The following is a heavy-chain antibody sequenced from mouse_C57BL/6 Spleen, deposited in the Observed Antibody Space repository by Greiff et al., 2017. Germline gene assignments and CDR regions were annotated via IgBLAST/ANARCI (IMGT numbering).Heavy chain of an antibody. D-gene: IGHD1-1*01. CDR3: ASGGVPVGAWFAY. CDR2: IYPGDGDT. Sequence: QVQLQQSGAELVKPGASVKISCKASGYAFSSYWMNWVKQRPGKGLEWIGQIYPGDGDTNYNGKFKGKATLTADKSSSTPYMQLSSLTSEDSAVYFCASGGVPVGAWFAYWGQGTLVTVSA. J-gene: IGHJ3*01. V-gene: IGHV1-80*01. CDR1: GYAFSSYW.